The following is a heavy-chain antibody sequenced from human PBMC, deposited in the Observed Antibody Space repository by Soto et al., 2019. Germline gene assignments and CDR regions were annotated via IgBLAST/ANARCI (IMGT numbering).Heavy chain of an antibody. CDR3: ARENSRVAPRLFQH. CDR1: GFYFSGYA. Sequence: PGGSLRLSCVASGFYFSGYAMHWARQAPGKGLEWVALVSPDGRNEYYSDSARGRFTVSRDNSQNSVYLHMNSLRPGDSGLYFCARENSRVAPRLFQHWGHGTLVTVS. J-gene: IGHJ1*01. D-gene: IGHD6-6*01. V-gene: IGHV3-30*04. CDR2: VSPDGRNE.